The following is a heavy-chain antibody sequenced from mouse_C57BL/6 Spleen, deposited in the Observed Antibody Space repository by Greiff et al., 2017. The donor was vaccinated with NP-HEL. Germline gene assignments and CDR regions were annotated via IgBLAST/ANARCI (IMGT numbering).Heavy chain of an antibody. V-gene: IGHV1-80*01. D-gene: IGHD2-5*01. CDR3: ASGYYSNPFDY. CDR1: GYAFSSYW. Sequence: ESGAELVKPGASVKISCKASGYAFSSYWMNWVKQRPGKGLEWIGQIYPGDGDTNYNGKFKGKATLTADKSSSTAYMQLSSLTSEDSAVYFCASGYYSNPFDYWGQGTTLTVSS. CDR2: IYPGDGDT. J-gene: IGHJ2*01.